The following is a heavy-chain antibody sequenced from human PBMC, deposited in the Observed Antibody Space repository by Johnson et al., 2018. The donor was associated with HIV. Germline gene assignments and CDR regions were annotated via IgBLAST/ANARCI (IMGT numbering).Heavy chain of an antibody. CDR3: AKAFPYCTGGSCYPHRSPHDAFDI. CDR2: INWNGGST. V-gene: IGHV3-20*04. CDR1: GFTFDDYG. J-gene: IGHJ3*02. Sequence: VQLVESGGGVVRPGGSLRLSCAASGFTFDDYGMSWVRQAPGKGLEWVSGINWNGGSTGYADSVKGRFPISRAHAQNSLYLQMNSLRAEDTAVYYCAKAFPYCTGGSCYPHRSPHDAFDIWGQGTMVTVSS. D-gene: IGHD2-15*01.